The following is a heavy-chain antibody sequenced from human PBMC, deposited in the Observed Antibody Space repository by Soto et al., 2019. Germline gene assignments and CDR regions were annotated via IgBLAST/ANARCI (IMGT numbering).Heavy chain of an antibody. J-gene: IGHJ5*02. Sequence: QVQLQQWGAGLLKPSETLSLTCAVYGGSFSDYYWSWIRQPPGKGLEWIGEINHSGSTNYNPSLKDRVTISVETSKYQFSLKLSSVTAADTAGYYCAREGGCSGGSCYGKAHFDPWGQGTLVCVSS. CDR1: GGSFSDYY. V-gene: IGHV4-34*01. CDR2: INHSGST. CDR3: AREGGCSGGSCYGKAHFDP. D-gene: IGHD2-15*01.